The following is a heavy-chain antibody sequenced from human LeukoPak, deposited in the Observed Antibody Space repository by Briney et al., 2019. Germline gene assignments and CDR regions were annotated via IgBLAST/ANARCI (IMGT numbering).Heavy chain of an antibody. D-gene: IGHD2-21*02. Sequence: GGSLRLSCAASGFTFSSYGLSWVRQAPGKGLEWVSAISDSGSDTYYADSVKGRFTISRDNAKNSLYLQMNSLRAEDTAVYYCARARGAFCGGDCYSESYYFDYWGQGTLVTVSS. J-gene: IGHJ4*02. CDR3: ARARGAFCGGDCYSESYYFDY. CDR2: ISDSGSDT. CDR1: GFTFSSYG. V-gene: IGHV3-21*01.